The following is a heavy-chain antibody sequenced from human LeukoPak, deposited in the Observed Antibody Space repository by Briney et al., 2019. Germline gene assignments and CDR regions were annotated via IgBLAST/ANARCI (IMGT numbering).Heavy chain of an antibody. J-gene: IGHJ4*02. D-gene: IGHD6-19*01. Sequence: GGSLRLSCAASGFTFNRNAISWVRQAPGKGLEWVSTIGGSGDKTFYADPVKGRFTISRDNSKNMVHLQMNSLTGEDTALYYCVRRGDASSGWGDHDFWGQGALVTVSS. CDR1: GFTFNRNA. V-gene: IGHV3-23*01. CDR3: VRRGDASSGWGDHDF. CDR2: IGGSGDKT.